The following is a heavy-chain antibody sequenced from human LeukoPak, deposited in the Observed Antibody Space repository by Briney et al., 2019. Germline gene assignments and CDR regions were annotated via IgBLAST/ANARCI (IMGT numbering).Heavy chain of an antibody. CDR3: ARGQRDRVGATMGRHFDY. CDR1: GGSFSGYY. Sequence: SETLSLTCAVYGGSFSGYYWSWIRQPPGKGLEWIGEINHSGSTNYNPSLKSRVTISVDTSKNQFSLRLSSVTAADTAVYYCARGQRDRVGATMGRHFDYWGQGTLVTVSS. V-gene: IGHV4-34*01. J-gene: IGHJ4*02. CDR2: INHSGST. D-gene: IGHD1-26*01.